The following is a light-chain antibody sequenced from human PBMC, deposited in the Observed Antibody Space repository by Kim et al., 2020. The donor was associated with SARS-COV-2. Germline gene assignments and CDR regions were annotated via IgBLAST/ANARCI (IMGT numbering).Light chain of an antibody. CDR2: DAS. CDR3: QQRSNWPLT. J-gene: IGKJ4*01. Sequence: EIVLTQSPATLSLSLGERAAPACRASQSVSNFLAWYQQKPGQAPRLLIYDASNRATGIPARFSGSGSGTDFTLTISSLEPEDFAVYYCQQRSNWPLTFGGGTKVDIK. V-gene: IGKV3-11*01. CDR1: QSVSNF.